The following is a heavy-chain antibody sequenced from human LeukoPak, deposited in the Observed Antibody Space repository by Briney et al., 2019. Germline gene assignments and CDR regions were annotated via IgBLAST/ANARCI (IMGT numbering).Heavy chain of an antibody. CDR1: GYTFTTYD. CDR3: ARVAGSIDY. V-gene: IGHV1-8*03. D-gene: IGHD6-19*01. J-gene: IGHJ4*02. Sequence: VASVKVSCKASGYTFTTYDINWVRQATGQGLEWMGWINPKSGNAGCAQNFQGRVTITRDTSISTAYMELSGLRSEDTAVYYCARVAGSIDYWGQGTLVTVSS. CDR2: INPKSGNA.